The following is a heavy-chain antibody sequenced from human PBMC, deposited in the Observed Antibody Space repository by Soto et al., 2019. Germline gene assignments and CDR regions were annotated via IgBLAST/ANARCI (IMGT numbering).Heavy chain of an antibody. D-gene: IGHD2-2*03. CDR2: IRSKDYSYAT. CDR3: TRHLDIVLVPGGP. J-gene: IGHJ5*02. CDR1: GFTFGGSA. Sequence: PGGSLRLSCAASGFTFGGSALHWVRQASGKGLEWVGRIRSKDYSYATAYAASVKGRFTISRDDSKNTAYLQMNSLKTEDTAVYYCTRHLDIVLVPGGPWGQGTLVTVSS. V-gene: IGHV3-73*01.